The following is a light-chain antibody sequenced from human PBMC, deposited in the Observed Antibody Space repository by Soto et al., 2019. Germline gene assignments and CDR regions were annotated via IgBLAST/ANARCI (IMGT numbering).Light chain of an antibody. CDR3: QQANSFPRT. J-gene: IGKJ4*01. V-gene: IGKV1-12*01. CDR1: QGFSTW. CDR2: SAS. Sequence: DIQMTQSPSSVSASVGDRVTITCRASQGFSTWLAWYRRKPGRAPELLIYSASSLHSGVPSRFSGGGSGTDFTLTISSLQPEDFATYYCQQANSFPRTFGGGTEVEIK.